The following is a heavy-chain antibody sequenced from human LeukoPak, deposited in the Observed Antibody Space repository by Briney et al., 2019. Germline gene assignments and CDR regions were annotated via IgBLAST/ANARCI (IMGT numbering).Heavy chain of an antibody. V-gene: IGHV3-23*01. CDR1: GFTFSNFA. D-gene: IGHD3-10*02. J-gene: IGHJ4*02. CDR2: VSGGGGTT. Sequence: HPGGSLRLSCAASGFTFSNFAMSWVRQAPGKGLEWVSAVSGGGGTTYYADSVQGRFTISRDNSKNTLYLQMNSLRAEDTAVYYCAKDLFDNRPCDFDYWGQGTLVTVSP. CDR3: AKDLFDNRPCDFDY.